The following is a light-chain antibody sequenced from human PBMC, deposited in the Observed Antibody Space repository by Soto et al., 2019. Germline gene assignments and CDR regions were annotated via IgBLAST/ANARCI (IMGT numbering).Light chain of an antibody. CDR2: GAS. CDR1: QSVSSSY. J-gene: IGKJ5*01. CDR3: QQHYSSPPLP. Sequence: EIVLTQSPGTLSLSPGERATLSCRASQSVSSSYLAWYQQKPGQAPRLLIFGASSRATGIPDRFSGSGSGTDFTLTISRLEPEDFAFYYCQQHYSSPPLPSAHGTRLEIK. V-gene: IGKV3-20*01.